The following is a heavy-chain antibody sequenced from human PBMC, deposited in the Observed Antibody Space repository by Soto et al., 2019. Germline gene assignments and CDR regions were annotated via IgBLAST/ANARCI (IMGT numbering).Heavy chain of an antibody. J-gene: IGHJ4*01. CDR2: INPNSGNI. Sequence: ASVKVSCKASGNTFTSYDINWVRQATGHGLEWMGGINPNSGNIGYAQKFQGRVTRTRDTAIRTAYMEVSRLRSDDTAVYYCARGRASGTYYLLDYWGHGTLVTV. V-gene: IGHV1-8*01. CDR3: ARGRASGTYYLLDY. D-gene: IGHD3-10*01. CDR1: GNTFTSYD.